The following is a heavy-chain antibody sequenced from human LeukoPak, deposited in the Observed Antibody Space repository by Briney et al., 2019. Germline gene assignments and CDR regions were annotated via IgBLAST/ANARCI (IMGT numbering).Heavy chain of an antibody. V-gene: IGHV1-69*13. CDR3: ARGYCSSATCRHFDY. Sequence: GASVKVSCKASGGTFSSYAISWVRQAPGQGLEWMGRIFPIFATANYAQKFQGRVTITADESTSTAYMELSSLRSEDTAVYYCARGYCSSATCRHFDYWGQGALVTVSS. J-gene: IGHJ4*02. D-gene: IGHD2-2*01. CDR1: GGTFSSYA. CDR2: IFPIFATA.